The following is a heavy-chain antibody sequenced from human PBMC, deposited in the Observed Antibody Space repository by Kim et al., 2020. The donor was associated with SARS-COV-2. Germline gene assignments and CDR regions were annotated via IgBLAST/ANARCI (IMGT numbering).Heavy chain of an antibody. CDR1: GGSINSYY. CDR3: ARHETTWYYFDY. CDR2: IYYSGST. Sequence: SETLSLTCTVSGGSINSYYWSWIRQPPGKGLEWIGYIYYSGSTNYNPSLKSRVTMSVDTSKNQFSLNLTSVTAADSAVYYCARHETTWYYFDYWGQGTLVTVSS. V-gene: IGHV4-59*08. J-gene: IGHJ4*02.